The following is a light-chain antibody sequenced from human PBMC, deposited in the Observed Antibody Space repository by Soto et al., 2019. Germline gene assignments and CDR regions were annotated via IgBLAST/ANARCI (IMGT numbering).Light chain of an antibody. CDR2: AAA. J-gene: IGKJ4*01. V-gene: IGKV1-6*02. CDR1: QGIGND. CDR3: LQYHNSPLT. Sequence: AIQMAQSPSSLSASVGDRVTITCRASQGIGNDVGWFQQKPGKAPKLLIYAAATLQSGVPSRFSGSRSGTDSTLTISSLQPEDFATYYCLQYHNSPLTFGGGTNVEIK.